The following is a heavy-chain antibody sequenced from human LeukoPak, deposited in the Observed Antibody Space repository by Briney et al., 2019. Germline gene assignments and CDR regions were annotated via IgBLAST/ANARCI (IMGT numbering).Heavy chain of an antibody. CDR1: GFTVSSNY. Sequence: GGSLRLSCAASGFTVSSNYMSWVRQAPGKGLEWVSVIYSGGSTYYADSVKGRFTISRDNSKNTLYLQMNSLRAEDTAVYYCARSTIFGVLDNWGQGTLVTVSS. J-gene: IGHJ4*02. D-gene: IGHD3-3*01. V-gene: IGHV3-66*02. CDR3: ARSTIFGVLDN. CDR2: IYSGGST.